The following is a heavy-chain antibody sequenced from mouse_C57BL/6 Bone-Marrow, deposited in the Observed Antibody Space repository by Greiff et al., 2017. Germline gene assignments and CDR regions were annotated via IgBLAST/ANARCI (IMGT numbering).Heavy chain of an antibody. CDR2: IWGVGST. J-gene: IGHJ3*01. V-gene: IGHV2-6*01. D-gene: IGHD1-1*01. Sequence: VKLLESGPGLVAPSQSLSITCTVSGFSLTSYGVDWVRQSPGKGLGWLGVIWGVGSTNYNSALKSRLSISKDNSKSQVFLKMNSLQTDDTAMYYCASGYYGSSYERFAYWGQGTLVTVSA. CDR1: GFSLTSYG. CDR3: ASGYYGSSYERFAY.